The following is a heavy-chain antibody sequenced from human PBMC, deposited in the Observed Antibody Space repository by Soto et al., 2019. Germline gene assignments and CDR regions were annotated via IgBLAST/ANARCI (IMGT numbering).Heavy chain of an antibody. Sequence: ASVKVSSKASGHPVTGCYIHSGRQAPRQWPEWMGWITPNSGGTNYAQKFQGWVTMTRDTSISTAYMELSRLRSDDTAVYYCARDLALLWFGSSDHRGYYYYGMDVWGQGTTVTV. V-gene: IGHV1-2*04. CDR1: GHPVTGCY. CDR3: ARDLALLWFGSSDHRGYYYYGMDV. D-gene: IGHD3-10*01. J-gene: IGHJ6*02. CDR2: ITPNSGGT.